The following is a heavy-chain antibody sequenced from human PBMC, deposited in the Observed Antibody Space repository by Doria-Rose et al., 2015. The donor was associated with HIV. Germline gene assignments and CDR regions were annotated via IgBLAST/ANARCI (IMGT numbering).Heavy chain of an antibody. J-gene: IGHJ4*02. Sequence: QESGPVLVKPTETLTLTCTVSGVSLSSPGMGVSWIRQPPGRALEWLAENFSDDERSYKTSLKSRLTISRGTSKSQVVLTMTDMDPVDTATYYCARIKSSRWYHKYYFDFWGQGTLVIVSA. V-gene: IGHV2-26*01. D-gene: IGHD6-13*01. CDR3: ARIKSSRWYHKYYFDF. CDR2: NFSDDER. CDR1: GVSLSSPGMG.